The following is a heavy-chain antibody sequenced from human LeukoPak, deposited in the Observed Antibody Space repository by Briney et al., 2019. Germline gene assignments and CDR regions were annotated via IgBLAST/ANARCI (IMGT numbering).Heavy chain of an antibody. J-gene: IGHJ5*02. CDR2: IYYSGST. V-gene: IGHV4-59*08. CDR3: ARRLRYSGYNYCFDP. Sequence: SETLSLTCTVSGGSISSYYWSWIRQPPGKGLEWIGRIYYSGSTNYNPSLKSRVTISVHTSKNQFSLKLSSVTAADTAVYYSARRLRYSGYNYCFDPWGQGTLVTVSS. CDR1: GGSISSYY. D-gene: IGHD5-12*01.